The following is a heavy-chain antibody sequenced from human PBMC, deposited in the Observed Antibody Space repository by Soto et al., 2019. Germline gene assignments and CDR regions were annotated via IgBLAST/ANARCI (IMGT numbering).Heavy chain of an antibody. J-gene: IGHJ4*02. Sequence: GSLRLSCAASGFTFSSYWMSWVRQAPGKGLEWEANIKQDGSEKYYVDSVKGRFTISRDNAKNSLYLQMNSLRAEDTAVYYCARTPNIVVVVAATLVDFDYWGQGTLVTVSS. V-gene: IGHV3-7*01. D-gene: IGHD2-15*01. CDR3: ARTPNIVVVVAATLVDFDY. CDR2: IKQDGSEK. CDR1: GFTFSSYW.